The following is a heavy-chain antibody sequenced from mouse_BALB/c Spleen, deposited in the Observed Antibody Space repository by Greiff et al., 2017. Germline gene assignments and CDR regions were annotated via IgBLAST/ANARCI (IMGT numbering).Heavy chain of an antibody. Sequence: QVQLQQSGPGLVAPSQSLSITSTVSGFSLPGYGVNWVRQPPGKGLEWLGMIWGDGSTDYNSALKSRLSISKDNSKSQVFLKMNSLQTDDTARYYCARDLYDYDYAMDYWGQGTSVTVSS. CDR2: IWGDGST. CDR3: ARDLYDYDYAMDY. D-gene: IGHD2-4*01. CDR1: GFSLPGYG. V-gene: IGHV2-6-7*01. J-gene: IGHJ4*01.